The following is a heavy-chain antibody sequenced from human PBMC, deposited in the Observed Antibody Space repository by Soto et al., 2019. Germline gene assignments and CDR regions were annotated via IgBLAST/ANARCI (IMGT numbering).Heavy chain of an antibody. CDR1: GYPFTNYY. CDR2: INPNGGST. D-gene: IGHD4-4*01. V-gene: IGHV1-46*03. J-gene: IGHJ3*01. Sequence: QVQLVQSGAEVQKPGASVRVSCKASGYPFTNYYIDWVRQAAGQGLEWMGKINPNGGSTTYVQKFQGRVTMTRDTYTSTGYMEQSSRRSEDTAVEYCARAAWTTLTNRLNDFFDVWGQGTMVTVSS. CDR3: ARAAWTTLTNRLNDFFDV.